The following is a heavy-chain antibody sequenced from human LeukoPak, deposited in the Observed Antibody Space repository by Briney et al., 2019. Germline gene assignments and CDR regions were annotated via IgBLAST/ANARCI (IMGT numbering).Heavy chain of an antibody. CDR2: MNPNSGNK. Sequence: GASVKVSCKASGYTFTSCDINWVRQATGQGLAWMGRMNPNSGNKGYGQSFQGRITMTRDISIGTAYMELSNLTSEDTAIYDCTRGSSGRLDNWGQGTLVTVSA. CDR3: TRGSSGRLDN. J-gene: IGHJ4*02. D-gene: IGHD6-19*01. V-gene: IGHV1-8*01. CDR1: GYTFTSCD.